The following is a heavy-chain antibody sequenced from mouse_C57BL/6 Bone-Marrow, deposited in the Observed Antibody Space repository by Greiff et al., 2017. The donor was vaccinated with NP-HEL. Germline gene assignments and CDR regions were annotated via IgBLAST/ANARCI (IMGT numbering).Heavy chain of an antibody. CDR1: GYAFSSSW. V-gene: IGHV1-82*01. CDR2: IYPGDGDT. Sequence: VKLQESGPELVKPGASVKISCKASGYAFSSSWMNWVKQRPGKGLEWIGRIYPGDGDTNYNGKFKGKATLTADKSSSTAYMQLSSLTSEDSAVYFCARRELSWFAYWGQGTLVTVSA. J-gene: IGHJ3*01. CDR3: ARRELSWFAY.